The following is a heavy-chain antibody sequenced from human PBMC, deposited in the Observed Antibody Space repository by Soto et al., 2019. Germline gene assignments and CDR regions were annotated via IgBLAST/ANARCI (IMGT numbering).Heavy chain of an antibody. CDR1: GGSISSYY. J-gene: IGHJ4*02. CDR2: IYYSGST. CDR3: AGVDTAMVTPFLAFDY. Sequence: SETLSLTCTVSGGSISSYYWRWIRQPPGKGLEWIGYIYYSGSTNYNPSLKSRVTISVDTSKNQFSLKLSSVTAADTAVYYCAGVDTAMVTPFLAFDYWGQGTLVTVSS. V-gene: IGHV4-59*01. D-gene: IGHD5-18*01.